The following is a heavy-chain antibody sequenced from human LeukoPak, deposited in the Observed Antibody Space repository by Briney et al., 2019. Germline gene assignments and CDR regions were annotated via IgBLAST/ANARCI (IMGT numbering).Heavy chain of an antibody. V-gene: IGHV3-74*01. CDR2: IKTDGSST. D-gene: IGHD6-19*01. Sequence: GGSLRLSCAASGFTFSSHYMQWVRQAPGKGLVWVSGIKTDGSSTRYADSVKGRFTISRDNAKDTLYLQMNSLRAEDTAIYYCVRAKSGWAGAYWGQGTLVTVSS. CDR3: VRAKSGWAGAY. CDR1: GFTFSSHY. J-gene: IGHJ4*02.